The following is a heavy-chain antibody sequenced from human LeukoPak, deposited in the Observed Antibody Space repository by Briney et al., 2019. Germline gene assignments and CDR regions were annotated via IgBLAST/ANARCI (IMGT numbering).Heavy chain of an antibody. Sequence: SVKVSCKASGGTFSSYAISWVRQAPGQGLEWMGGIIPTFGTANYAQKFQGRVTITVDKSTSTAYMELSSLRSEDTAVYYCAIVSSSGPSDFDYWGQGTLVTVSS. V-gene: IGHV1-69*06. CDR2: IIPTFGTA. J-gene: IGHJ4*02. D-gene: IGHD6-6*01. CDR1: GGTFSSYA. CDR3: AIVSSSGPSDFDY.